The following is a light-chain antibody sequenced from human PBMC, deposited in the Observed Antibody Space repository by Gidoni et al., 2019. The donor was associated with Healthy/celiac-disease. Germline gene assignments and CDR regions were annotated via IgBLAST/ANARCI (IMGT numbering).Light chain of an antibody. CDR2: DAS. J-gene: IGKJ1*01. V-gene: IGKV1-5*01. CDR1: HSISSW. CDR3: QQYNSYPRT. Sequence: DIQMTQSPSTLSASVGDRVTITCRASHSISSWLAWYQQKPGKAPKLLIYDASSLESGVPSMFSGSGSGTEFTLTISSLQPDDFATYYCQQYNSYPRTFGQGTKVEIK.